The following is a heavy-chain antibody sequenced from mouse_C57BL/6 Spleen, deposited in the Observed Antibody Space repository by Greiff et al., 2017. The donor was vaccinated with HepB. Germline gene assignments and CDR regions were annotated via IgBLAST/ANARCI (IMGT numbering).Heavy chain of an antibody. CDR2: IYPGSGST. J-gene: IGHJ2*01. V-gene: IGHV1-55*01. D-gene: IGHD2-5*01. Sequence: VQLQQPGAELVKPGASVKMSCKASGYTFTSYWITWVKQRPGQGLEWIGDIYPGSGSTNYNEKFKSKATLTVDTSSSTAYMQLSSLTSEDSAVYYCASAYYSNDYFDYWGQGTTLTVSS. CDR1: GYTFTSYW. CDR3: ASAYYSNDYFDY.